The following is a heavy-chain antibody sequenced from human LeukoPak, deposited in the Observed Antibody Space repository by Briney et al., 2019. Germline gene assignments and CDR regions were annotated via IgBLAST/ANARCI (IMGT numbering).Heavy chain of an antibody. CDR3: ARGTEVNDYVWGSYRYRD. CDR2: IYYSGST. J-gene: IGHJ4*02. D-gene: IGHD3-16*02. CDR1: GGSISSSSYY. V-gene: IGHV4-39*01. Sequence: SETLSLTCTVSGGSISSSSYYWGWIRQPPGKGLEWIGSIYYSGSTYYNPSLKSRVTISVDTSKNQFSLKLSSVTAADTAVYYCARGTEVNDYVWGSYRYRDWGQGTLVTVSS.